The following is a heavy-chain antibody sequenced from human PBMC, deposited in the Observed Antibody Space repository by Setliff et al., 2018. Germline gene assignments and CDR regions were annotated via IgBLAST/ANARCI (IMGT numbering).Heavy chain of an antibody. CDR2: IYPGDSDT. V-gene: IGHV5-51*01. D-gene: IGHD3-22*01. Sequence: PGESLKISCKGSGYSFTSYWIGWVRQMPGKGPEWMGIIYPGDSDTRYSPSSQGQVTISADKSISTAYLQWSSLKASDTAMYYCARQFYYDSSGTGAFDIWGQGTMVTVSS. CDR1: GYSFTSYW. J-gene: IGHJ3*02. CDR3: ARQFYYDSSGTGAFDI.